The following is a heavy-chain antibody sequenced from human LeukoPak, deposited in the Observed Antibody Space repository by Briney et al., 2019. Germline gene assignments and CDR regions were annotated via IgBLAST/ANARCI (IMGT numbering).Heavy chain of an antibody. J-gene: IGHJ3*02. CDR3: ARDQREPGGAYAFDI. CDR1: GFTFSSYS. D-gene: IGHD1-14*01. V-gene: IGHV3-48*04. Sequence: GGSLRLSCAASGFTFSSYSMNWVRQAPGKGLEWVSYISSSSSTIYYADSVKGRFTISRDNAKNSLYLQMNSLRAEDTAVYYCARDQREPGGAYAFDIWGQGTMVTVSS. CDR2: ISSSSSTI.